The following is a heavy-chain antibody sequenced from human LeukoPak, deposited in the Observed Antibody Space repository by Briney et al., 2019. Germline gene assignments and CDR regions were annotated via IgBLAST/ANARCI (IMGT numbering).Heavy chain of an antibody. D-gene: IGHD6-13*01. CDR1: GFTFSSYS. CDR2: ISSSSSYI. J-gene: IGHJ3*02. V-gene: IGHV3-21*01. CDR3: ARVAQQLVNAFDI. Sequence: GGSLRLSCAASGFTFSSYSMNWVRQAPGEGLEWVSSISSSSSYIYYADSVKGRFTISRDNAKNSLYLQMNSLRAEDTAVYYCARVAQQLVNAFDIWGQGTMVTVSS.